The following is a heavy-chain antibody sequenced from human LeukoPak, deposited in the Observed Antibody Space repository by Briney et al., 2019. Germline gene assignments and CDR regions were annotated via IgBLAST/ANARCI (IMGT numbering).Heavy chain of an antibody. CDR2: IYYSGST. Sequence: SETLSLTCTVSGGSISSYYWSWIRQPPGKGLECIGYIYYSGSTNYNPPLKSRVTISVDTSKNQFSLNLSSVTAADTAVYYCARIVSGSYFYFDYWGQGTLVTVSS. CDR1: GGSISSYY. CDR3: ARIVSGSYFYFDY. J-gene: IGHJ4*02. D-gene: IGHD1-26*01. V-gene: IGHV4-59*01.